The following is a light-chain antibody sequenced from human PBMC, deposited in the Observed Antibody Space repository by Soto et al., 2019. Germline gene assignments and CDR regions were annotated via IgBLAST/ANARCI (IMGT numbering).Light chain of an antibody. J-gene: IGKJ1*01. V-gene: IGKV1-5*01. CDR2: DAS. Sequence: DIQMTQSPSTLSASVGDRVTITCRASQSISSWLAWYQQKPGKAPKLLIYDASSLESGVPSRFSGSGSGTEFTLTISSLQPDDFAVYYCQQYGSSPTTFGQGTKVEIK. CDR1: QSISSW. CDR3: QQYGSSPTT.